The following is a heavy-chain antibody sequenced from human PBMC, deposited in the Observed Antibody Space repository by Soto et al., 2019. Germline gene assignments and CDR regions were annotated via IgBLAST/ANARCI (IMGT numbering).Heavy chain of an antibody. CDR1: GFTFSSYA. Sequence: EVQLLESGGGLVQPGGSLSLSCAASGFTFSSYAMSWVRQAPGKGLEWVSAISGSGGSTYYADSVKGRFTISRDNSKNTLYLQMNSLRAEDTAVYYCAKDSPYCSGGSCYLHDAFDIWGQGTMVTVSS. D-gene: IGHD2-15*01. V-gene: IGHV3-23*01. CDR3: AKDSPYCSGGSCYLHDAFDI. J-gene: IGHJ3*02. CDR2: ISGSGGST.